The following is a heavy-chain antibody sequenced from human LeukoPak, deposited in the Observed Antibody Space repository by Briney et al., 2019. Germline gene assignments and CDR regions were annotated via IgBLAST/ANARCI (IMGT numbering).Heavy chain of an antibody. V-gene: IGHV1-18*01. CDR1: GYTFTSYG. CDR3: AIVKVAAGNYYFDY. J-gene: IGHJ4*02. CDR2: ISAYNGNT. Sequence: ASVKVSCKASGYTFTSYGISWVRQAPGQGLEWMGWISAYNGNTNYAQKLQGRVTMTTDTSTSTAYMELRSLRSDDTAVYYCAIVKVAAGNYYFDYWGQGTLVTVSS. D-gene: IGHD6-13*01.